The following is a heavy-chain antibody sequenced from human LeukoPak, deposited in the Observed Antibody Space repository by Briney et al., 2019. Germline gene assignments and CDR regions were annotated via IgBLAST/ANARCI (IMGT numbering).Heavy chain of an antibody. CDR2: INHSGST. Sequence: SETLSLTCAVYGGSFSGYYWSWIRQPPGKGLEWIGEINHSGSTNYNPSLKSRVTISVDTSKSQFSLKLSSVTAADTAVYYCARIVGAIGVGDYWGQGTLVTVSS. D-gene: IGHD1-26*01. CDR1: GGSFSGYY. V-gene: IGHV4-34*01. CDR3: ARIVGAIGVGDY. J-gene: IGHJ4*02.